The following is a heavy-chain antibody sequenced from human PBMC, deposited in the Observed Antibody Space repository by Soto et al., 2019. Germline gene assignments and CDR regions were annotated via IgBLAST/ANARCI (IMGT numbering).Heavy chain of an antibody. CDR3: VKRSLLVAPT. Sequence: SETLSLTCPVSGGPISNYYWSWIRQPAGKGLEWIGRIYTSGSTNYNPSLKSRVIISADTSKNQFSLSLNSVTAADTAVYYCVKRSLLVAPTWGQGILVTVSS. J-gene: IGHJ4*02. CDR1: GGPISNYY. D-gene: IGHD2-21*01. CDR2: IYTSGST. V-gene: IGHV4-4*07.